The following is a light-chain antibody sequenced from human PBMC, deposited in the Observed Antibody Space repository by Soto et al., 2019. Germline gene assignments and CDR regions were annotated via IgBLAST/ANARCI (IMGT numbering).Light chain of an antibody. Sequence: QPVLTQPPSASASLGASVTLTCTLSSGYSNNKVVWYQQRPGKGPRFVMRVGTGGIVGSKGDGIPDRFSVLGSGLNRYLTIKNIQEEDESDYHCGADHGSGSNFAVVFGGGTKLTVL. V-gene: IGLV9-49*01. CDR3: GADHGSGSNFAVV. J-gene: IGLJ2*01. CDR2: VGTGGIVG. CDR1: SGYSNNK.